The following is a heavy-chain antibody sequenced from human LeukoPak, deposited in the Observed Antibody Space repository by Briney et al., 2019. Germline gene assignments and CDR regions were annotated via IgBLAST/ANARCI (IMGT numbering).Heavy chain of an antibody. Sequence: PSETLSLTCTVSGGSISSYYWSWIRQPPGKGLEWIGYIYYSGSTNYNPSLKSRVTISVDTSKNQFSLRLSSVTAADTAVYYCAREYSGYDRSDYWGQGTLVTVSS. J-gene: IGHJ4*02. CDR1: GGSISSYY. V-gene: IGHV4-59*12. CDR3: AREYSGYDRSDY. CDR2: IYYSGST. D-gene: IGHD5-12*01.